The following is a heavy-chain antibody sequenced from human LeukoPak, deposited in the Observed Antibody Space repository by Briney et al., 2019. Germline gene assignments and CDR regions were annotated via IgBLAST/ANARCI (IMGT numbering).Heavy chain of an antibody. D-gene: IGHD3-22*01. CDR1: GFSFSSYW. V-gene: IGHV3-7*04. CDR3: ARGEYYYDGGY. CDR2: IKQDGSEK. J-gene: IGHJ4*02. Sequence: PGGSLRLSCAASGFSFSSYWMSWVRQAPGKGLEWVANIKQDGSEKYSVDSVKGRCTTSRDNAKNSLYLQMESLRAEDTAVYYCARGEYYYDGGYWGQGTLVTVSS.